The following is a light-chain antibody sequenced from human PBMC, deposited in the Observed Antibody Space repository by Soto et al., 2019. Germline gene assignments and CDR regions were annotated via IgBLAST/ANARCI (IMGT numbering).Light chain of an antibody. J-gene: IGLJ1*01. CDR2: EAR. CDR3: TSYRTTTPYV. Sequence: QSVLTQPASVSGSPGQSVTISCTGPTSDVGGYDYVSWYQQHPGKGPKLLIYEARNRPSGVSNRFSGSKSGNTASLTISGLQTDDEAGYYCTSYRTTTPYVFGTGTKV. V-gene: IGLV2-14*01. CDR1: TSDVGGYDY.